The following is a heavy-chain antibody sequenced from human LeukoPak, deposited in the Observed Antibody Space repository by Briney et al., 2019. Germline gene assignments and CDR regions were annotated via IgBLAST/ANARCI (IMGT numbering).Heavy chain of an antibody. CDR2: IKQDGSEK. J-gene: IGHJ4*02. CDR1: GFTFSTYL. CDR3: ARDQGGLTSYGSSPLDY. Sequence: PGGSLRLSCAASGFTFSTYLMNWVRQAPGKGLEWVANIKQDGSEKYYVDSVKCRFTISRDNAKNSLYLQMNSLRAEDTAVYYCARDQGGLTSYGSSPLDYWGQGTLVTVSS. V-gene: IGHV3-7*01. D-gene: IGHD5-18*01.